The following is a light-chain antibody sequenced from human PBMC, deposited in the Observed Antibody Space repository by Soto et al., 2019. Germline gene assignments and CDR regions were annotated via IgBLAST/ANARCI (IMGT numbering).Light chain of an antibody. CDR1: SSDVGSYNY. V-gene: IGLV2-14*01. CDR2: ASS. Sequence: QSALTQPASVSGSPGQSITISCTGTSSDVGSYNYVSWYQHHPGKAPRLMIYASSNRPSGVSHRFSGSRSGNTASLTISGLQAEDEADYYCSSYTSGSTLYVFRTGTKVTVL. J-gene: IGLJ1*01. CDR3: SSYTSGSTLYV.